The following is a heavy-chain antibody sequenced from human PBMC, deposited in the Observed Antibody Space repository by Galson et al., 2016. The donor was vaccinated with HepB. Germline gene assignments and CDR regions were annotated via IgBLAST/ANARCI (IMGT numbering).Heavy chain of an antibody. V-gene: IGHV4-34*01. J-gene: IGHJ4*02. Sequence: SETLSLTCAVYGGSFSGYYWSCIRQPPGKGLEWIGEINHSGSTNYNPSLESRVTISVDTSKNQFSLKLTSVTAADTAVYYRARDCSSTSCFDFWGQGTLVTVSS. CDR3: ARDCSSTSCFDF. D-gene: IGHD2-2*01. CDR1: GGSFSGYY. CDR2: INHSGST.